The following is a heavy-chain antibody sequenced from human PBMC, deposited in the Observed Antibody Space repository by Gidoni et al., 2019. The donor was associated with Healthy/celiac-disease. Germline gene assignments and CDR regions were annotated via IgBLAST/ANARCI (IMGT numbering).Heavy chain of an antibody. CDR1: GGTFTSYA. J-gene: IGHJ6*02. CDR2: IIPIFGTA. V-gene: IGHV1-69*01. Sequence: QVQLVQSGAEVKKPASSVQVSCKASGGTFTSYAITWVRQAPGQGLEWMGGIIPIFGTANYAQKFQGRVTITADETTSTAYMELSSLRSEDTAVYYCARAVAARRGSYYYYYGMDVWGQGTTVTVSS. D-gene: IGHD6-6*01. CDR3: ARAVAARRGSYYYYYGMDV.